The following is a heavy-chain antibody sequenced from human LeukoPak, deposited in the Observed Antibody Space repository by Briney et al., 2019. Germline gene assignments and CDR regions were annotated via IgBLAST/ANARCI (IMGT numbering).Heavy chain of an antibody. CDR3: ARGDAAAAGTLFDY. Sequence: PSETLSLTCTVSGGSLSSYYWSWIRQPPGNGLEGIGYIYYSGSTNYNPSLKSRVTISVDTSKNQFSLKLSSVTAADTAVYYCARGDAAAAGTLFDYWGQGTLVTVSS. CDR2: IYYSGST. CDR1: GGSLSSYY. D-gene: IGHD6-13*01. V-gene: IGHV4-59*01. J-gene: IGHJ4*02.